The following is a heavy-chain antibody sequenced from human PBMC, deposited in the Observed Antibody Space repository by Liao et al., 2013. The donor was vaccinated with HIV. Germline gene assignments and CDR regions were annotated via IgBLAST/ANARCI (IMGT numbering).Heavy chain of an antibody. Sequence: QVQLQESGPGLVKPSETLSLTCTVSGGSISSYYWSWIRQPPGKGLEWIGYIYYTGSTKYNPSLKSRVTISVDRSKNKFSLKLSSVTAADTAVYYCAGSGAAATQFDYWGQGTLGHRLL. V-gene: IGHV4-59*01. D-gene: IGHD6-13*01. CDR3: AGSGAAATQFDY. CDR2: IYYTGST. CDR1: GGSISSYY. J-gene: IGHJ4*02.